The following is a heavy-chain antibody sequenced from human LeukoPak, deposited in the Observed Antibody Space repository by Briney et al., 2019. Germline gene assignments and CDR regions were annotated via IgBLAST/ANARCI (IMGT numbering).Heavy chain of an antibody. Sequence: PGGSLRLSCAASGFTFSSYWMHWVRQTPGEGLVWVAHINNDGSSTGYADSLKGQFTISRDNAKDTLYPQMNSLRVEDTAVYYCARRVFGGIDYWGQGTLVTVSS. CDR3: ARRVFGGIDY. CDR2: INNDGSST. J-gene: IGHJ4*02. CDR1: GFTFSSYW. V-gene: IGHV3-74*01. D-gene: IGHD3-3*01.